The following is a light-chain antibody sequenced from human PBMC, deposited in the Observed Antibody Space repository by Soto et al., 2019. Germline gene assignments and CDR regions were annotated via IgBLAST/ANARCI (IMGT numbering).Light chain of an antibody. CDR3: QQYNSWLWT. J-gene: IGKJ1*01. Sequence: EIVLTQSPDTLSVAPGERVTLCFRASQSVGSKLAWYQQKPGQAPRLLIYGASTRATGIPARFSGSGSGTEFTLIISSLQSEDSAVYYCQQYNSWLWTFGQGTKVDI. CDR1: QSVGSK. CDR2: GAS. V-gene: IGKV3-15*01.